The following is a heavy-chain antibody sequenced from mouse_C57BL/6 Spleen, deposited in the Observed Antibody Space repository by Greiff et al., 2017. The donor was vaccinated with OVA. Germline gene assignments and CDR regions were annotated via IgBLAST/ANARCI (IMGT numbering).Heavy chain of an antibody. CDR3: ARYYGSSAWFAY. D-gene: IGHD1-1*01. V-gene: IGHV1-55*01. J-gene: IGHJ3*01. CDR2: IYPGSGST. CDR1: GYTFTSYW. Sequence: VQLQQPGAELVKPGASVKMSCKASGYTFTSYWITWVKQRPGQGLEWIGDIYPGSGSTNYNEKFKSKATLTVDTSSSTAHMQLSSLTSEDSAVYYCARYYGSSAWFAYWGQGTLVTVSA.